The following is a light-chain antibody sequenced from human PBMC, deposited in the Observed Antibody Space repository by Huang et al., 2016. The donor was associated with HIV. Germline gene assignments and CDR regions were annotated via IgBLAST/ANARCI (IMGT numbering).Light chain of an antibody. CDR3: QQYGNWPYT. CDR2: GAS. CDR1: QSVINN. Sequence: EILITQSPATLSLSPGERATLYCGASQSVINNLAWYQQKPGQAPRLLIYGASTRATGIPARFSGSGSGTEFALNISSLQSEDSAVYYCQQYGNWPYTFGQGAKLEI. J-gene: IGKJ2*01. V-gene: IGKV3-15*01.